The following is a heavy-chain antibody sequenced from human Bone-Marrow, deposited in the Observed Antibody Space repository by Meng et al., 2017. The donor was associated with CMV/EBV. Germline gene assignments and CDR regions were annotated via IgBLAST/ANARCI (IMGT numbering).Heavy chain of an antibody. CDR3: ARSLGYSSSLLAY. V-gene: IGHV4-59*01. J-gene: IGHJ4*02. D-gene: IGHD6-6*01. CDR2: IYYSGST. CDR1: GGSISSYY. Sequence: SETLSLTCTVSGGSISSYYWNWIRQPPGKGLEWIGYIYYSGSTNYSPSLKSRVTISVDTSKNQFSLKLSSVTAADTAMYYCARSLGYSSSLLAYWGQGTLVTVSS.